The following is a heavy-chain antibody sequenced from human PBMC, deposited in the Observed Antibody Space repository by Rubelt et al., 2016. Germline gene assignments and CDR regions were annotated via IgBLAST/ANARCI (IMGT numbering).Heavy chain of an antibody. V-gene: IGHV3-11*01. J-gene: IGHJ4*02. CDR3: AGGASFDY. CDR1: GFTFSDYY. CDR2: ISSSGRTI. Sequence: QVQLVESGGGLVKPGGSLRLSCAASGFTFSDYYMNWIRQAPGKGLGWVSYISSSGRTIYYAESVKGRFTSSRDNAKKSLYLKINGLRVEDTAVYFCAGGASFDYWGQGTLVTVSS.